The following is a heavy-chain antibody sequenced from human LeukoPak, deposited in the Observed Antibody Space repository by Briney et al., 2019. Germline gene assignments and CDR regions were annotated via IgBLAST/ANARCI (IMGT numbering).Heavy chain of an antibody. CDR3: ARAPREWLLRYHFEY. CDR2: IKHDGSEK. J-gene: IGHJ4*02. Sequence: PGGSLRLSCAASGFTFSTYSMYWVRQAPGKGLEWVANIKHDGSEKYYVDSVKGRFAISRDNGKNSLYLQMNSLRVEDMAVYYCARAPREWLLRYHFEYWGQGTLVTVSS. V-gene: IGHV3-7*01. CDR1: GFTFSTYS. D-gene: IGHD3-3*01.